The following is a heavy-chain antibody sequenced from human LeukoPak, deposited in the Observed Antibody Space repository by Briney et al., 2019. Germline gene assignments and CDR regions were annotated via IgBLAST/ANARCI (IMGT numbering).Heavy chain of an antibody. CDR3: ARVDTAMVKPFDY. Sequence: ASVKVSCKASGYTFTGCYMHWVRQAPGQGLEWMGRINPNSGGTNYAQKFQGRVTMTRDTSISTAYMELSRLRSDDTAVYYCARVDTAMVKPFDYWGQGTLVTVSS. V-gene: IGHV1-2*06. D-gene: IGHD5-18*01. CDR1: GYTFTGCY. J-gene: IGHJ4*02. CDR2: INPNSGGT.